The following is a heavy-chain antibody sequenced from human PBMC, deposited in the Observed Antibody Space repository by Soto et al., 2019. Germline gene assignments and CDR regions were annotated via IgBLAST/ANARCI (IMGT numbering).Heavy chain of an antibody. CDR3: ARGRAVLRYFDWLLSPSGWFDP. J-gene: IGHJ5*02. D-gene: IGHD3-9*01. CDR2: MNPNSGNT. Sequence: ASVKVSCKASGYTFTSYDINWVRQATGQGLEWMGWMNPNSGNTGYAQKFQGRVTMTRNTSISTAYMELSSLRSEDTAVYYCARGRAVLRYFDWLLSPSGWFDPWGQGTLVTVAS. V-gene: IGHV1-8*01. CDR1: GYTFTSYD.